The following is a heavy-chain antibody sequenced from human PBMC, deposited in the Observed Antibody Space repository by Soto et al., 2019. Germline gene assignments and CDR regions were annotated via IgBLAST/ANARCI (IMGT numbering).Heavy chain of an antibody. CDR1: GGSISSSNW. V-gene: IGHV4-4*02. Sequence: PSETLSLTCAVSGGSISSSNWWSWVRQPPGKGLEWIGEIYHSGSTNYNPSLKSRVTISVDKSKNQFSLKLSSVTAADTAVYYCARSIAARTYGMDVWGQGTTVTVSS. D-gene: IGHD6-6*01. J-gene: IGHJ6*02. CDR2: IYHSGST. CDR3: ARSIAARTYGMDV.